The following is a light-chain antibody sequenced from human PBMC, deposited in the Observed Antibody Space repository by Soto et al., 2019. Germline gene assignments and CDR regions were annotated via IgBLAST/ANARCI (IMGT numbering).Light chain of an antibody. CDR2: KAS. Sequence: DIQMTQSPSTLSASVGDRVTITCRASQTISSWLAWYQQKPGKAPKVLIYKASSLESGVPSRFSGSGSGTEFTLPISSLQPDDFATYSCQQYNDYSRTFGQGTKVEIK. CDR3: QQYNDYSRT. CDR1: QTISSW. V-gene: IGKV1-5*03. J-gene: IGKJ1*01.